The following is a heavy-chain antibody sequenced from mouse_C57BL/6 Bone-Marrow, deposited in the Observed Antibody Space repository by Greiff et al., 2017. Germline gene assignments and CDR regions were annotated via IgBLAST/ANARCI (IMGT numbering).Heavy chain of an antibody. CDR2: IDPSDSYT. D-gene: IGHD2-3*01. V-gene: IGHV1-59*01. CDR1: GYTFTSYW. CDR3: ARDGYYDYFDY. Sequence: VQLQQAGAELVRPGTSVKLSCKASGYTFTSYWMHWVKPRPGQGLEWIGVIDPSDSYTNYNQKFKGKATLTVDTSSSTAYMQLSSLTSEDSAVYYCARDGYYDYFDYWGQGTTLTVS. J-gene: IGHJ2*01.